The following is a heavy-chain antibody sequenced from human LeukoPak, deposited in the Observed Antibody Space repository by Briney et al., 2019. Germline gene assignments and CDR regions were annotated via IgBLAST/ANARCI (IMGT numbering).Heavy chain of an antibody. J-gene: IGHJ4*02. D-gene: IGHD1-26*01. V-gene: IGHV1-2*06. Sequence: ASVKVSCKTSGYTFTNYGISWVRQAPGQGLEWMGRINPNSGGTNYAQKFQGRATMTRDTSISTAYMELSRLRSDDTAVYYCARVPGIVGAIDYWGQGTLVTVSS. CDR1: GYTFTNYG. CDR3: ARVPGIVGAIDY. CDR2: INPNSGGT.